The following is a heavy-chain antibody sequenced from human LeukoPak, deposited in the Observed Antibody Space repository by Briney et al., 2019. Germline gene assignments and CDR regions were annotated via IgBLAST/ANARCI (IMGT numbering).Heavy chain of an antibody. D-gene: IGHD3/OR15-3a*01. CDR2: IYTSGST. CDR3: GRGYWTGYHHLDF. J-gene: IGHJ4*02. Sequence: SETLSLTCTVSGYSISSGYYWSWIRQPAGKGLEWIGRIYTSGSTNYNPSLKSRVTMSVDTSKNQFSLKLSSVTAADTAVYYCGRGYWTGYHHLDFWGQGTLVTVSS. V-gene: IGHV4-4*07. CDR1: GYSISSGYY.